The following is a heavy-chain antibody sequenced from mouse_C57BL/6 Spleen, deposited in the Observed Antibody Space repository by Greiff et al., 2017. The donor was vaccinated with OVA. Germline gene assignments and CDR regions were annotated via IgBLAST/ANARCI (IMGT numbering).Heavy chain of an antibody. V-gene: IGHV1-74*01. CDR2: IHPSDSDT. J-gene: IGHJ3*01. D-gene: IGHD2-4*01. Sequence: QVQLKQPGAELVKPGASVKVSCKASGYTFTSYWMHWVKQRPGQGLEWIGRIHPSDSDTNYNQKFKGKATLTVDKSSSTAYMQLSSLTSEDSAVYYCAISDDYEGAWFAYWGQGTLVTVSA. CDR1: GYTFTSYW. CDR3: AISDDYEGAWFAY.